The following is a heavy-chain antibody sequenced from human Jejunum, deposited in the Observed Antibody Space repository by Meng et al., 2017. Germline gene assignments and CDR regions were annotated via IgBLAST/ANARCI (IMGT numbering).Heavy chain of an antibody. CDR3: ARVSANWGMHFDY. Sequence: GSLRLSCTVSGYSISSVYYWGWIRQPPGKGLEWIGSIYHSGSAYYNPSVKSRVTISIDTSKNQFSLKLSSVTAADTAVYYCARVSANWGMHFDYCGQGMLVTVSS. CDR2: IYHSGSA. V-gene: IGHV4-38-2*02. J-gene: IGHJ4*02. CDR1: GYSISSVYY. D-gene: IGHD7-27*01.